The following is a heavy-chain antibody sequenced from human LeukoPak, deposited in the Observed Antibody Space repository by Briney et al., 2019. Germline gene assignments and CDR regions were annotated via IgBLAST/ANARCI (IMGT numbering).Heavy chain of an antibody. D-gene: IGHD3-10*01. CDR1: GYTFTSYA. CDR3: AREWPQYYYGSGSVDY. J-gene: IGHJ4*02. Sequence: ASAKVSCKASGYTFTSYAMHWVRQAPGQRLEWMGWINAGNGNTKYSQKFQGRVTITRDTSASTAYMELSSLISEDTSVYYCAREWPQYYYGSGSVDYWGQGTLVTVSS. CDR2: INAGNGNT. V-gene: IGHV1-3*01.